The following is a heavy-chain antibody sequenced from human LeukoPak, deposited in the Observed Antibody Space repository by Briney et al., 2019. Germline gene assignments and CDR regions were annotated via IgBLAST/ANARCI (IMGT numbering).Heavy chain of an antibody. D-gene: IGHD5-18*01. J-gene: IGHJ4*02. CDR2: FSESFSASGGST. CDR1: GFTFTRYS. Sequence: PGESLRLSCAASGFTFTRYSMNWVRQAPGKGLEWVSGFSESFSASGGSTYSADSVKGRFTISKDNSKNTPYLQMNSLRAEDTAVYYCAKGGGYSYGYYSDFWGQGTLVTVSS. CDR3: AKGGGYSYGYYSDF. V-gene: IGHV3-23*01.